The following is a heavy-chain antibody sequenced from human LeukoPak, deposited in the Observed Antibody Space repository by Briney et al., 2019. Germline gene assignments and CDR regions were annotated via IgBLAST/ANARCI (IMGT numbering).Heavy chain of an antibody. Sequence: ASVKVSCKASGYTFTSHYMHWVRQAPEQGLEWMGIINPSGGSTSYAQKFQGRVTMTRDMSTRTDYMELSSLRYEDTAVYYCARDLGMAIYSGYEGGYDYWGQGTLVTVSS. CDR2: INPSGGST. CDR1: GYTFTSHY. D-gene: IGHD5-12*01. J-gene: IGHJ4*02. V-gene: IGHV1-46*01. CDR3: ARDLGMAIYSGYEGGYDY.